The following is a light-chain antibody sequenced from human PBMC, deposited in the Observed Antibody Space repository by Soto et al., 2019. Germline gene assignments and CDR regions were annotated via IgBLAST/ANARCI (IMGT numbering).Light chain of an antibody. Sequence: IQLTXSXXSXXXXVXXXXTXTCLASQGISSYLAWYQQKPGKAPKLLIYAASTLQSGVPSRFSGSGSGTDFTLTISSLQPEDFATYYCQHYNSYLGTFGPGTKVDI. V-gene: IGKV1-9*01. CDR3: QHYNSYLGT. CDR1: QGISSY. CDR2: AAS. J-gene: IGKJ1*01.